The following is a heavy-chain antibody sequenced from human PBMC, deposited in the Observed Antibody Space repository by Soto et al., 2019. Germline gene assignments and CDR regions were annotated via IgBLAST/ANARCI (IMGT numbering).Heavy chain of an antibody. V-gene: IGHV4-59*12. Sequence: SETLYLTCYVYGVSISSYHWSWIRQPPGKGLEWIGYIYYSGSTNYNPSLKSRVTISVDRSKNQFSLKLSSVTAADTAVYYCARASTTVTTLDYWGQGTLVTVSS. CDR3: ARASTTVTTLDY. CDR2: IYYSGST. J-gene: IGHJ4*02. CDR1: GVSISSYH. D-gene: IGHD4-17*01.